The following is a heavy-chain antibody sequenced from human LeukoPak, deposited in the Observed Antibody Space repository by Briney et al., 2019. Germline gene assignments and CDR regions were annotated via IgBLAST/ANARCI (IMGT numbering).Heavy chain of an antibody. V-gene: IGHV3-11*06. CDR3: AKEPGDYLNWFDP. CDR1: GFSFSDYY. CDR2: ISSSSSYT. D-gene: IGHD4-17*01. J-gene: IGHJ5*02. Sequence: GGSLRLSCAVSGFSFSDYYMSWIRQAPGKGLEWVSYISSSSSYTNYADSVKGRFTISRDNAKNSLYLQMNSLRAEDTAVYYCAKEPGDYLNWFDPWGQGTLVTVSS.